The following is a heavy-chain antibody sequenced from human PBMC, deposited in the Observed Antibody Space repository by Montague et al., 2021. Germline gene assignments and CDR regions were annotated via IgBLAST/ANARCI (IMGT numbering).Heavy chain of an antibody. D-gene: IGHD3-10*01. V-gene: IGHV4-59*08. CDR1: SGSIFHAH. Sequence: SETLSLTCTVSSGSIFHAHWSWVRQPPGKGLEWLGSMFYGGATSNNPSLKSRVTMSIDTSTNQFSLKLSFVTAADTAVYYCAKQDYFVSWTSYKGFDPWGRGILGTVSS. J-gene: IGHJ5*02. CDR3: AKQDYFVSWTSYKGFDP. CDR2: MFYGGAT.